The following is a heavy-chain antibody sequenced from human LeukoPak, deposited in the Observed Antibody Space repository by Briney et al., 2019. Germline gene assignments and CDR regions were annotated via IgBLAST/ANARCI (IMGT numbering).Heavy chain of an antibody. Sequence: ASVKVSCQASGYTFTSYGISWVRQDPGQGLEWMGWISAYNGNTNYAQKLQGRVTMTTDTSTSTAYMELRSLRSDDTAVYYCARDHYVWGSYRAFDYWGQGTLVTVSS. CDR1: GYTFTSYG. J-gene: IGHJ4*02. CDR2: ISAYNGNT. CDR3: ARDHYVWGSYRAFDY. V-gene: IGHV1-18*01. D-gene: IGHD3-16*02.